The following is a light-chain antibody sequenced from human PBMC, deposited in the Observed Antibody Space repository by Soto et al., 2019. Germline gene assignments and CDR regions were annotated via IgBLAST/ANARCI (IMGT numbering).Light chain of an antibody. CDR3: QQRGNRPPWT. Sequence: IPLTQSPSSLSASVGDRINITFRASQGISSYLAWYQQKPGKAPKLLIYAASTLQSGVPSRFSGSGSGTDFTLTISSLEPEDVAVYYCQQRGNRPPWTFGQGTKVE. CDR1: QGISSY. CDR2: AAS. J-gene: IGKJ1*01. V-gene: IGKV1-9*01.